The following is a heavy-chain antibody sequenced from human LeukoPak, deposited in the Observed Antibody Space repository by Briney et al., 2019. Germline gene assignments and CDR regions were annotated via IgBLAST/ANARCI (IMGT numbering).Heavy chain of an antibody. CDR2: IKQDGSEK. Sequence: GGSLRLSCAASGFTFSSYWMSWVRQAPGKGLEWVANIKQDGSEKYYVDSVKGRFTISRDNAKNSLYLQMNSLRAEDTAVYYCARAGTGFWSGQNWFDPWGQGTLVTVSS. V-gene: IGHV3-7*01. CDR1: GFTFSSYW. D-gene: IGHD3-3*01. J-gene: IGHJ5*02. CDR3: ARAGTGFWSGQNWFDP.